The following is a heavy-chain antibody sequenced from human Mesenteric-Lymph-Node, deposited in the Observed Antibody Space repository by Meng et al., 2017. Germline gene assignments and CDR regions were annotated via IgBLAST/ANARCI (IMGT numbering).Heavy chain of an antibody. CDR1: GGSFSGYY. J-gene: IGHJ5*02. CDR3: ARLLGGATRIDP. CDR2: INHSGST. Sequence: SETLSLTCAVYGGSFSGYYWSWIRQPPGKGLEWIGEINHSGSTNYNPSLKSRVTISVDTSKNQFSLKLSSVTAADTAVYYCARLLGGATRIDPWGQGTLVTVSS. V-gene: IGHV4-34*01. D-gene: IGHD1-26*01.